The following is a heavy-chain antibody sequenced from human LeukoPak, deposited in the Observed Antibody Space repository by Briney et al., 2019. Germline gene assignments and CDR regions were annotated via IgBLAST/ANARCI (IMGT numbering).Heavy chain of an antibody. Sequence: ASVKVSCKASGYTFTSYDINWVRQATGQGLGWMGWMNPNSGNTGYAQRFQGRVTMTRNTSISTAYMELSSLRSEDTAVYYCARARQGMVPYLNYYYYGMDVWGQGTTVTVSS. CDR1: GYTFTSYD. J-gene: IGHJ6*02. CDR3: ARARQGMVPYLNYYYYGMDV. CDR2: MNPNSGNT. V-gene: IGHV1-8*01. D-gene: IGHD4/OR15-4a*01.